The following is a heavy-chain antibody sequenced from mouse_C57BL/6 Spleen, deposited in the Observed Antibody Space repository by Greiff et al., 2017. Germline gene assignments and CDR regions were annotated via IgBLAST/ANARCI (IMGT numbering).Heavy chain of an antibody. Sequence: QVQLQQPGTELVKPGASVKLSCKASGYTFTSYWMHWVKQRPGQGLEWIGNINPSNGGPNYNEKFTSKATLTVNKSSSTAYMQLSSLTSEDSAVYYCAIRAIYYGSTYFDYWGQGTTLTVAS. CDR2: INPSNGGP. V-gene: IGHV1-53*01. D-gene: IGHD1-1*01. CDR3: AIRAIYYGSTYFDY. CDR1: GYTFTSYW. J-gene: IGHJ2*01.